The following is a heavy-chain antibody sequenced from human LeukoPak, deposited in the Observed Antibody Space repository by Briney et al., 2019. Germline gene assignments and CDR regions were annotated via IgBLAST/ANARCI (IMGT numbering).Heavy chain of an antibody. D-gene: IGHD6-13*01. Sequence: GGSLRLSCAASGFTFSSHAMSWVRQAPGKGLEWVAVISYDGSNKYYADSVKGRFTISRDNSKNTLYLQMNSLRAEDTAVYYCAKDSDKSIAAAGTFDYWGQGTLVTVSS. CDR1: GFTFSSHA. CDR2: ISYDGSNK. CDR3: AKDSDKSIAAAGTFDY. J-gene: IGHJ4*02. V-gene: IGHV3-30*18.